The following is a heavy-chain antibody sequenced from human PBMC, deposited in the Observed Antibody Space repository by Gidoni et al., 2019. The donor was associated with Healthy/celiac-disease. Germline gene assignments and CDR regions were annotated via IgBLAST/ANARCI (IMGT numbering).Heavy chain of an antibody. Sequence: QVQLQESGPGLVKPSETLSLTCTVSGGSISSYYWRWIRQPAGKGLEWIGRIYTSGSTNYNPSLKSRVTMSVDTSKNKFSLKLSSVTAADTAVYYCARGDVAAAGTRYDYYGMDVWGQGTTVTVSS. D-gene: IGHD6-13*01. CDR2: IYTSGST. J-gene: IGHJ6*02. CDR1: GGSISSYY. CDR3: ARGDVAAAGTRYDYYGMDV. V-gene: IGHV4-4*07.